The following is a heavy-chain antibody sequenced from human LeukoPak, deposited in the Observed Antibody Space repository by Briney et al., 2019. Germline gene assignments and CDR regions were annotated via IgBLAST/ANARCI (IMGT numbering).Heavy chain of an antibody. CDR3: AKDRETTVVIPYWGPYYFDY. Sequence: PGGSLRLSCAASGFTFSSYAMTWVRQAPGRGLEWVSAISGSGGSTYYADSVKGRFTISRDNSKNTLYLQMNSLRAEDTAVYYCAKDRETTVVIPYWGPYYFDYWGQGTLVTVSS. J-gene: IGHJ4*02. D-gene: IGHD4-23*01. V-gene: IGHV3-23*01. CDR1: GFTFSSYA. CDR2: ISGSGGST.